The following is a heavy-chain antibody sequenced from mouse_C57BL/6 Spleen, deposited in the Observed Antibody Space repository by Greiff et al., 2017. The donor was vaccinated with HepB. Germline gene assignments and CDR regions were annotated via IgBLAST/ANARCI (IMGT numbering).Heavy chain of an antibody. J-gene: IGHJ2*01. V-gene: IGHV1-66*01. CDR2: IYPGSGNT. CDR1: GYSFTSYY. D-gene: IGHD3-1*01. CDR3: ARSGWSYYFDY. Sequence: QVHVKQSGPELVKPGASVKISCKASGYSFTSYYIHWVKQRPGQGLEWIGWIYPGSGNTKYNEKFKGKATLTADTSSSTAYMQLSSLTSEDSAVYYCARSGWSYYFDYWGQGTTLTVSS.